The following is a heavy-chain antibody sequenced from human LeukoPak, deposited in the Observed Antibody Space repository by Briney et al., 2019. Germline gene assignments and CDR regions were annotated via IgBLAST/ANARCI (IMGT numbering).Heavy chain of an antibody. J-gene: IGHJ4*02. CDR1: GFTLSSYC. CDR3: ESYRYSSSCYTY. Sequence: GGSLTLSCAASGFTLSSYCMSWVRQAPGKGLEWVANINEDGSEKYYVYSVRRLFTISRDNAKNSLHLQTHSLRGDATAVYFSESYRYSSSCYTYWGQGTLVTVSS. V-gene: IGHV3-7*01. D-gene: IGHD6-13*01. CDR2: INEDGSEK.